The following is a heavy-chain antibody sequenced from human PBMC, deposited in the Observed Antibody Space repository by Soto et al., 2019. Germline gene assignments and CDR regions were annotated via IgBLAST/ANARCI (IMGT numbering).Heavy chain of an antibody. CDR2: ISAHNVNT. CDR3: ARVRYGDY. Sequence: QVHLVQSGAEVKKPGASVKVSCKASGYTFTSYGITWVRQAPGQGLEWMGWISAHNVNTDYAQKLQGRVIVTRDTSTSTAYMELRSLRSDDTAVYYCARVRYGDYWGKGALVTVSS. D-gene: IGHD1-1*01. V-gene: IGHV1-18*01. J-gene: IGHJ4*02. CDR1: GYTFTSYG.